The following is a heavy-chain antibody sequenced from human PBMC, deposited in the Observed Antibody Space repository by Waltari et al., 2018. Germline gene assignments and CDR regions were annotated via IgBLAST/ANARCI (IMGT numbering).Heavy chain of an antibody. CDR2: IYHSEST. CDR1: GYSISSGYY. Sequence: QVQLQESCPGLVKPSETLSPTCAVSGYSISSGYYWCWIRQPPGKALEWIGSIYHSESTYYHPSLKRRGTVYVDTAKNQLALKLNSVTAADTAVYYCARLVRTFGVVITLYLDYWGQGTLVTVSS. V-gene: IGHV4-38-2*01. D-gene: IGHD3-3*01. CDR3: ARLVRTFGVVITLYLDY. J-gene: IGHJ4*02.